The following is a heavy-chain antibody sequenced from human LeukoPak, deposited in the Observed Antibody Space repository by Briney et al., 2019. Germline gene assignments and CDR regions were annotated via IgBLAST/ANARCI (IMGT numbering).Heavy chain of an antibody. V-gene: IGHV3-66*01. CDR3: ARDSGGLDY. CDR2: VYSGGST. CDR1: GFTFSDYY. Sequence: PGGSLRLSCAASGFTFSDYYMSWVRQAPGKGLEWVSIVYSGGSTYYADSVKGRFTISRDNSKNTLYLQMNSLRAGDTAVYYCARDSGGLDYWGQGTLVTVSS. J-gene: IGHJ4*02. D-gene: IGHD4-23*01.